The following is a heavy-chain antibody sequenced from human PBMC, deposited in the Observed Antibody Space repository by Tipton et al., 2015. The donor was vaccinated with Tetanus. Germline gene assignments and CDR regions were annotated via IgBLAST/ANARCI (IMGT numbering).Heavy chain of an antibody. J-gene: IGHJ4*02. Sequence: SLRLSCAASGLTFSNHAMTWVRQAPGKGLEWVSAISISGDSTYYADSVKGRFTISRDNSKDTLYLQMHSLRVEDTAVYYCAKEIRPNDSWGQGTLVTVSS. CDR1: GLTFSNHA. CDR3: AKEIRPNDS. V-gene: IGHV3-23*01. D-gene: IGHD3-16*01. CDR2: ISISGDST.